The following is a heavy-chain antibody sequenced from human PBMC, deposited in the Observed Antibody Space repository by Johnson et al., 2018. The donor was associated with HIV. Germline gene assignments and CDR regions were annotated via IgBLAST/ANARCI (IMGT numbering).Heavy chain of an antibody. D-gene: IGHD3-16*01. J-gene: IGHJ3*02. V-gene: IGHV3-66*01. CDR2: VVSSGET. CDR3: ASSSLGWGIDAFDI. CDR1: GFTVSNKY. Sequence: VQLVESGGGVVQPGGSLRLSCAASGFTVSNKYMGWVRQAPGKSLEWVSYVVSSGETDYVDSAKGRFTISRDNSRNSLNLQMNSLRVEDTAVYYCASSSLGWGIDAFDIWGQGTMVTVSS.